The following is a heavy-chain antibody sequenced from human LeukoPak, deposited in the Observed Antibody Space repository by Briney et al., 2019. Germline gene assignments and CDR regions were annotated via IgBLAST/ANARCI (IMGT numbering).Heavy chain of an antibody. D-gene: IGHD4-23*01. CDR3: VVEISLVPDTVGFDY. CDR1: GFTFSSYG. V-gene: IGHV3-33*01. J-gene: IGHJ4*02. CDR2: IWYDGSNK. Sequence: GGSLRLSCAASGFTFSSYGMHWVRQAPGKGLEWVAVIWYDGSNKYYADSVKGRLTISRDNSKNTLYLQMNSLRAEDTAVYYCVVEISLVPDTVGFDYWGQGALVTVSS.